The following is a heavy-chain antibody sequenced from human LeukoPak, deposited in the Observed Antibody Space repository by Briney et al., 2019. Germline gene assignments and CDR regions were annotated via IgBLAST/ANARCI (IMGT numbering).Heavy chain of an antibody. CDR1: GYTFTVYY. Sequence: ASVTVSCKASGYTFTVYYMHWVRQAPGQGLEWMGWINPNSGGTNYAQKFQGRVTMTTDTSTSTAYMELRSLRSDDTALYYCVRDFEWSFDTWAQGTLVTVSS. D-gene: IGHD3-3*01. J-gene: IGHJ4*02. V-gene: IGHV1-2*02. CDR3: VRDFEWSFDT. CDR2: INPNSGGT.